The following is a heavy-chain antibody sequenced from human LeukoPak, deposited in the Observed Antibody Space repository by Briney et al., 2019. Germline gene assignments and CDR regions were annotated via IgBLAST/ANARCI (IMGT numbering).Heavy chain of an antibody. J-gene: IGHJ3*01. Sequence: GGSLRLSCTASGFXFSTYATHWVRQAPGKGLEYVSGISGNGRSTFYASSVKGRFTVSRDNSKDTLYLQMGSLRAEDMAVYYCTRDIGRLRGDAFDFWGQGTMVTVSS. CDR1: GFXFSTYA. V-gene: IGHV3-64*01. CDR2: ISGNGRST. CDR3: TRDIGRLRGDAFDF. D-gene: IGHD2-15*01.